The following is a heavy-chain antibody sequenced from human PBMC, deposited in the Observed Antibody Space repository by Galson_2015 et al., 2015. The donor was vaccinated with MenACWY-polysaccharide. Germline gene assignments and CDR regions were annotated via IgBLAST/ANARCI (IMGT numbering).Heavy chain of an antibody. CDR1: GFTFSDYY. Sequence: SLRLSCAASGFTFSDYYMSWIRQAPGKGLEWVSYMSSSGSVIYYSDSVKGRFTISRDNAKNSLYLQMNSLRAEDTAVYYCVRPLEKACHHWGQGTLVTVSS. CDR2: MSSSGSVI. J-gene: IGHJ5*02. V-gene: IGHV3-11*01. CDR3: VRPLEKACHH. D-gene: IGHD5-24*01.